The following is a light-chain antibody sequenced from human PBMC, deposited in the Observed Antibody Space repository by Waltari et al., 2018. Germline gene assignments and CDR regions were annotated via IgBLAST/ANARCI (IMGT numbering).Light chain of an antibody. CDR1: QSVSSQ. J-gene: IGKJ1*01. V-gene: IGKV3-11*01. Sequence: EIVLTQSPATLSLSPGAGATLSCRASQSVSSQLVWYQQKRGQAPRLLIYDASNRATGIAARFSGSGSGTDFTLTISSLGPEDFAVYYCQQCNNSPPTFGQGTKVEIK. CDR2: DAS. CDR3: QQCNNSPPT.